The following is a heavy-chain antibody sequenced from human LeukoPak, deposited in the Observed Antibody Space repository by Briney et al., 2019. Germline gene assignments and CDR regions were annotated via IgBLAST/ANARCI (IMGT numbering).Heavy chain of an antibody. CDR2: MNPNSGNT. V-gene: IGHV1-8*01. Sequence: ASVKVSCKASGYTFTSYDINWVRQAAGQGREWMGWMNPNSGNTGYAQKFQGRVTMTRNTSISTAYMELSSLRSEDTAVYYCARGGGYYDSSGYLIWGQGTMVTVSS. CDR1: GYTFTSYD. CDR3: ARGGGYYDSSGYLI. J-gene: IGHJ3*02. D-gene: IGHD3-22*01.